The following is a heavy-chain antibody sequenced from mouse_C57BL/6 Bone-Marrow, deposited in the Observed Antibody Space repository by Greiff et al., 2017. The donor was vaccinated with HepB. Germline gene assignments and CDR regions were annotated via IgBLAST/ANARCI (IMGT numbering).Heavy chain of an antibody. CDR3: ARSGLY. J-gene: IGHJ3*01. V-gene: IGHV1-69*01. D-gene: IGHD3-1*01. Sequence: VQLQQPGAELVMPGASVKLSCKASGYTFTSYWMHWVKQRPGQGLEWIGEIDPSDSYTNYNQKFKGKATLTVDTSSSTAYMQLSSLTSEDSAVYYCARSGLYWGQGTLVTVSA. CDR2: IDPSDSYT. CDR1: GYTFTSYW.